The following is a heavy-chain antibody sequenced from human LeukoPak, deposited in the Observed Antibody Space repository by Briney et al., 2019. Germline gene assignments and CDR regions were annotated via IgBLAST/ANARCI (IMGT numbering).Heavy chain of an antibody. V-gene: IGHV4-39*01. Sequence: SETLFLTCTVSGGSISSSSYYWGWILQPPGKGLEWIGSIYYSGSTYYNPSLKSRVTISVDTSKNQFSLKLSSVTAADTAVYYCASDGGPWGFLEWFPGRYHYWGQGTLVTVSS. D-gene: IGHD3-3*01. CDR2: IYYSGST. CDR1: GGSISSSSYY. CDR3: ASDGGPWGFLEWFPGRYHY. J-gene: IGHJ4*02.